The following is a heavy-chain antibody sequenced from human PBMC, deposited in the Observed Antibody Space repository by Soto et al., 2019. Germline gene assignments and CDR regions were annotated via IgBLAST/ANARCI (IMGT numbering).Heavy chain of an antibody. CDR3: AREGSGYTYGLDY. Sequence: TSETLSLTCTVSGGSISSLYWSWIRQPPGKGLEWIGNIYSSGSTNYNPSLKSRVTISVDTSKNQFSLKLTSVTAADTAVYCCAREGSGYTYGLDYWGQGTLVTVSS. CDR2: IYSSGST. J-gene: IGHJ4*02. V-gene: IGHV4-59*11. D-gene: IGHD5-18*01. CDR1: GGSISSLY.